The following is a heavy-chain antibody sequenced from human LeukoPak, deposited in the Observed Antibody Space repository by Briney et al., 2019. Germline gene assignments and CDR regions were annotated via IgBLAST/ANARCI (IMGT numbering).Heavy chain of an antibody. J-gene: IGHJ3*02. CDR2: IYYSGST. D-gene: IGHD3-22*01. V-gene: IGHV4-31*03. Sequence: PSETLSLTCTVSGGSISSGGYYWSWIRQHPGKGLEWIGHIYYSGSTYYNPSLKSRVTISVDTSKNQFSLKLSSVTAADTAVYYCARDGDYYDSSGYGYAFDIWGQGTMVTVSS. CDR1: GGSISSGGYY. CDR3: ARDGDYYDSSGYGYAFDI.